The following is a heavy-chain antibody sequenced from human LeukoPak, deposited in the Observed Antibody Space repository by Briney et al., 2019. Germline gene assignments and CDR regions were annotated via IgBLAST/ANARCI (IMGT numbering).Heavy chain of an antibody. V-gene: IGHV3-21*01. CDR2: ISGSGSYI. CDR1: GFIVSSNY. Sequence: GGSLRLSCTASGFIVSSNYMTWVRQAPGKGLEWVSSISGSGSYIYYADSMKGRFTLSRDNAKNSLYLQMNSLRAEDTAVYYCARDHYGDYSFDYWGQGTLVTVSS. CDR3: ARDHYGDYSFDY. D-gene: IGHD4-17*01. J-gene: IGHJ4*02.